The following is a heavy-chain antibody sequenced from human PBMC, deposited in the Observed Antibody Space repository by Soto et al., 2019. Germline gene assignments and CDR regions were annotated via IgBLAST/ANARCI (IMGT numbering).Heavy chain of an antibody. Sequence: GASVKVSCKASGYTFTGYYMHWVRQAPGQGLEWMGWINPNSGGTNYAQKFQGWVTMTRDTSISTAYMELSRLRSDDTAVYYCARDGVAAAGMGLYYYYGMDVWGQGTTVTSP. D-gene: IGHD6-13*01. J-gene: IGHJ6*02. CDR2: INPNSGGT. CDR1: GYTFTGYY. CDR3: ARDGVAAAGMGLYYYYGMDV. V-gene: IGHV1-2*04.